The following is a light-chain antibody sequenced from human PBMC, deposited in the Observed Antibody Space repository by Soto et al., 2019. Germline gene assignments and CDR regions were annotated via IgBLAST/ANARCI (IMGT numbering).Light chain of an antibody. CDR1: SSDVGSYNL. CDR3: CSYAGSSTYVV. J-gene: IGLJ2*01. Sequence: QSVLTQPASVSGSPGQSITISCTGTSSDVGSYNLVSWYQQHPGKAPKLMIYEDTKRPSGVSIRFSGSKSGNTASLTISGLQTEDEADYYCCSYAGSSTYVVFGGGTKVTVL. V-gene: IGLV2-23*01. CDR2: EDT.